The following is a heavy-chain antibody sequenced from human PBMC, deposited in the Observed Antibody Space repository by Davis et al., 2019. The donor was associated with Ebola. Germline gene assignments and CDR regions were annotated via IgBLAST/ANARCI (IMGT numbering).Heavy chain of an antibody. J-gene: IGHJ4*02. V-gene: IGHV3-48*03. CDR2: ISSSGSTI. Sequence: PGGSLRLSCAASGFTFSSYEMNWVRQAPGKGLEWVSYISSSGSTIYYADSVKGRFTISRDNAKNSLYLQMNSLRAEDTAVYYCARVWSYDFWSGYRDYWGQGTLVTVSS. CDR3: ARVWSYDFWSGYRDY. CDR1: GFTFSSYE. D-gene: IGHD3-3*01.